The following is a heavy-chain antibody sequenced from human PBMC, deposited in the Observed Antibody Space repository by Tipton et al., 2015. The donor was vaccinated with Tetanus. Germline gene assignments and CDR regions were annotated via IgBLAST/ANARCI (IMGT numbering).Heavy chain of an antibody. CDR2: IYDSGSI. D-gene: IGHD1-1*01. CDR1: GGSIGSGGYY. V-gene: IGHV4-31*03. CDR3: ARERYIHYGMDV. J-gene: IGHJ6*02. Sequence: TLSLTCIVSGGSIGSGGYYWRWVRPHPRKGPGGIGYIYDSGSIYYNPSLKSRVSISIDTSKNQFSLKLSSVTAADTAVYYCARERYIHYGMDVWGQGTTVTVSS.